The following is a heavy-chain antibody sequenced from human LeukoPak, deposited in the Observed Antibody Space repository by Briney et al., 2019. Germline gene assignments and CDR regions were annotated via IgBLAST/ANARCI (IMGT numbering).Heavy chain of an antibody. Sequence: ASVKVSCKASRYTFNEYYMHWVRQAPGQGLEWMGWINPNSGGTNYAQKFQGRVTMTRDTSITTAYMELSRLRSDDTAVYYCARGSNCANGVSYPNYYFHGMDVWGQGTTVTVSS. CDR2: INPNSGGT. D-gene: IGHD2-8*01. CDR1: RYTFNEYY. V-gene: IGHV1-2*02. J-gene: IGHJ6*02. CDR3: ARGSNCANGVSYPNYYFHGMDV.